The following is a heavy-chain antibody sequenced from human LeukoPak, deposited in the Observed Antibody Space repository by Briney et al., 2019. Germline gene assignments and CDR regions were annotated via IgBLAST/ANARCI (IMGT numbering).Heavy chain of an antibody. CDR2: INPTSGGT. D-gene: IGHD3-9*01. CDR3: ARSPHILTGENFDY. V-gene: IGHV1-2*02. CDR1: GYTFTSYH. J-gene: IGHJ4*02. Sequence: ASVKVSCKASGYTFTSYHITWVRQAPGQGLEWMGWINPTSGGTNYAQKFQDRVTMTRDTSISTAYMELSRLRSDDTAVYYCARSPHILTGENFDYWGQGTLVTVSS.